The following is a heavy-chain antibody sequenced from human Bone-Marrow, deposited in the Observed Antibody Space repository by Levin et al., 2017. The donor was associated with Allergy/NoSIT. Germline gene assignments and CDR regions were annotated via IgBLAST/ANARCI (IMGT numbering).Heavy chain of an antibody. D-gene: IGHD1-26*01. CDR3: ARVRFGGSYPEFDY. CDR1: GGSTSSYY. J-gene: IGHJ4*02. Sequence: SETLSLTCTVSGGSTSSYYWTWIRQLPGKGLEWIGYIHYSGSTKYSPSLKSRVTISVDTSKNQFSLKLSSVTAADTAVYYCARVRFGGSYPEFDYWGQGTLVTVSS. CDR2: IHYSGST. V-gene: IGHV4-59*01.